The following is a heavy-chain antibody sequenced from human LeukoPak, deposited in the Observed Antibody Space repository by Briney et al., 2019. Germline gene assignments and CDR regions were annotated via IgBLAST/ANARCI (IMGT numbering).Heavy chain of an antibody. CDR1: GFTFSDYY. V-gene: IGHV3-11*06. D-gene: IGHD7-27*01. J-gene: IGHJ4*02. CDR3: VRAPELTGDRPFDY. CDR2: ISSSSSYT. Sequence: GGSLRLSCAASGFTFSDYYMSWIRQAPGKGLEWVSYISSSSSYTNYADSVKGRFTISRDNAKNSLYLQMNSLRAEDTAVYYCVRAPELTGDRPFDYWGQGTLVTVSS.